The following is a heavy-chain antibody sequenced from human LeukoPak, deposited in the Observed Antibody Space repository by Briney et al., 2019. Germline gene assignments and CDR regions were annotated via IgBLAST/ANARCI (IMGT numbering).Heavy chain of an antibody. CDR3: ANLHGDYRDY. Sequence: GGSLRLSCAASGFTFGDYAMHWVRQAPGKGLEWVSGISSNSGNIGYGDSVKGRFTISRDNAKNSLYLQMNSLRAEDTALYYCANLHGDYRDYWGQGTLVTVSS. V-gene: IGHV3-9*01. J-gene: IGHJ4*02. D-gene: IGHD4-17*01. CDR1: GFTFGDYA. CDR2: ISSNSGNI.